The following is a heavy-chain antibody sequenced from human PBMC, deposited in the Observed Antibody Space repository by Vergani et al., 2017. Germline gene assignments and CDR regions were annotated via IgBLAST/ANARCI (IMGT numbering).Heavy chain of an antibody. J-gene: IGHJ3*02. CDR3: ARPAGGYCSSTSCSSDAFDI. V-gene: IGHV3-30-3*01. CDR2: ISYDGSNK. Sequence: VQLVESGGGVVQPGRSLRLSCAASGFTFSSYAMHWVRQAPGKGLEWVAVISYDGSNKYYADSVKGRFTISRDNSKNTLYLQMNSLRAEDTAVYYCARPAGGYCSSTSCSSDAFDIWGQGTMVTVSS. CDR1: GFTFSSYA. D-gene: IGHD2-2*01.